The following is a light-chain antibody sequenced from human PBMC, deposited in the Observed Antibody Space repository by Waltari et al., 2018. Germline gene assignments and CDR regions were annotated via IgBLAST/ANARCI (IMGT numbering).Light chain of an antibody. CDR2: KAS. CDR1: QRINSW. V-gene: IGKV1-5*03. J-gene: IGKJ1*01. Sequence: DIQMTQSPSTVSASVGDRLTITCRSSQRINSWLAWYQKKPGKAPKLLLYKASTLESGVPSRFSGSGSGTEFTLTISSLQPDDFATYYCHQYNSYSAFGQGTKVEVK. CDR3: HQYNSYSA.